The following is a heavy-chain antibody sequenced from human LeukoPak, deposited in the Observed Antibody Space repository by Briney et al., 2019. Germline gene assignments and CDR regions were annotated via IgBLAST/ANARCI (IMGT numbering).Heavy chain of an antibody. Sequence: PGGSLRLSCAASGFTFSSYEMNWVRQAPGKGLEWVSDISGSGSTIYYADSVKGRFTIPRDNAKDSLSLQLNSLRAEDTGIYYCARAGIRNAFFFDGWGQGTLVTVSS. V-gene: IGHV3-48*03. CDR2: ISGSGSTI. D-gene: IGHD3-10*01. CDR1: GFTFSSYE. CDR3: ARAGIRNAFFFDG. J-gene: IGHJ4*02.